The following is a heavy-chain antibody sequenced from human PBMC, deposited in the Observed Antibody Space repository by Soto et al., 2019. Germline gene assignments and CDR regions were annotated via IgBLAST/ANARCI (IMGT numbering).Heavy chain of an antibody. D-gene: IGHD3-3*01. CDR2: IYHSGST. CDR3: ARAWYDFWSGHPYWYFDL. J-gene: IGHJ2*01. V-gene: IGHV4-4*02. CDR1: SGSISSSNW. Sequence: QVQLQESGPGLVKPSGTLSLTCAVSSGSISSSNWWSWVRQPPGKGLEWIGEIYHSGSTNYNPSLKSRDTISVDKSKNQFSLKLSSVTAADTAVYYCARAWYDFWSGHPYWYFDLWGRGTLVTVSS.